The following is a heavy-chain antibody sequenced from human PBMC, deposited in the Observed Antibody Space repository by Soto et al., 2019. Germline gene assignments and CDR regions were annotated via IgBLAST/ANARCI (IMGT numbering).Heavy chain of an antibody. D-gene: IGHD4-4*01. Sequence: QVQLQQWGAGLLKPSETLSLTCAVYGGSFSGYYWSWIRQPPGKGLEWIGEINHSGSTNYNPSLKGRVTISVDTSKNQFSLKLSSVTAADTAVYYCASGYRPTPYYYYGMDVWGQGTTVTVSS. CDR3: ASGYRPTPYYYYGMDV. J-gene: IGHJ6*02. CDR1: GGSFSGYY. CDR2: INHSGST. V-gene: IGHV4-34*01.